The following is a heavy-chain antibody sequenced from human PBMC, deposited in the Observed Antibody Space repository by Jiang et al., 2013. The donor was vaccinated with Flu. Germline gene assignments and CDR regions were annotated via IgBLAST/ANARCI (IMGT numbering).Heavy chain of an antibody. V-gene: IGHV4-30-4*08. CDR2: IYYSGST. J-gene: IGHJ5*02. CDR1: GGSISSGDYY. Sequence: PGLVKPSQTLSLTCTVSGGSISSGDYYWSWIRQPPGKGLEWIGYIYYSGSTYYNPSLKSRVTISVDTSKNQFSLKLSSVTAADTAVYYCARGGGESYWGVGWFDPWGQGTLVTVSS. CDR3: ARGGGESYWGVGWFDP. D-gene: IGHD3-16*01.